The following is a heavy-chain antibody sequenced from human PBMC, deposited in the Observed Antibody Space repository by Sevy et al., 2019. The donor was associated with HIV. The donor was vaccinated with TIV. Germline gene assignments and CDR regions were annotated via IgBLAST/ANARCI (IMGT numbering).Heavy chain of an antibody. D-gene: IGHD3-22*01. CDR3: ARDGTDYYDSSGYSLYYYGMDV. J-gene: IGHJ6*01. CDR1: GGTFSSYA. Sequence: ASVKVSCKASGGTFSSYAISWVRQAPGQGLEWMGGIIPIYGTAKYTQKFQGRDTITADESTSTAYMELSSLRSEDTDVYHCARDGTDYYDSSGYSLYYYGMDVWGQGTTVTVSS. CDR2: IIPIYGTA. V-gene: IGHV1-69*13.